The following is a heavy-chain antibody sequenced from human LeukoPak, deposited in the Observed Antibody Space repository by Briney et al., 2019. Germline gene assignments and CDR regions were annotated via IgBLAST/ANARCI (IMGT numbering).Heavy chain of an antibody. CDR3: ARQVGRGSWSFDI. J-gene: IGHJ3*02. CDR1: GGSISTTIYW. V-gene: IGHV4-39*01. D-gene: IGHD1-26*01. Sequence: SETLSLTCTVSGGSISTTIYWWGWIRQPPGKGLEWIGSIYYSGTIHYNPSLKSRVTISVDTSKNQFSLNLSSVTAADTTVYYCARQVGRGSWSFDIWGQGTMVTVSS. CDR2: IYYSGTI.